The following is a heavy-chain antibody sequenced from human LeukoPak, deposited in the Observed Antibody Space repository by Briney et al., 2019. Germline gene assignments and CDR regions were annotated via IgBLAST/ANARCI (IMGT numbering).Heavy chain of an antibody. CDR2: ISPILGIA. CDR3: AEILDYYDSSGNDAFDI. Sequence: ASVKVSCKASGGTFSSYAISWVRQAPGQGLEWMGRISPILGIANYTQKFQGRVTITADKSTSTAYMELSSLRSEDTAVYYCAEILDYYDSSGNDAFDIWGQGTMVTVSS. CDR1: GGTFSSYA. V-gene: IGHV1-69*04. J-gene: IGHJ3*02. D-gene: IGHD3-22*01.